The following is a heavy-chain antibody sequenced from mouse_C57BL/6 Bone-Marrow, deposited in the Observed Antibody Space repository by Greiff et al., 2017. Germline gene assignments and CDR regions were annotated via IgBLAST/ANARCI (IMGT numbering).Heavy chain of an antibody. CDR1: GFTFSSYA. D-gene: IGHD2-3*01. J-gene: IGHJ2*01. CDR2: ISDGGSYT. CDR3: ARDESDGYFYFDY. Sequence: EVMLMESGGGLVKPGGSLKLSCAASGFTFSSYAMSWVRQTPEKRLAWVATISDGGSYTYYPDNVKGRFTISRDNAKNNLYLQMSHLKSEDTAMYYCARDESDGYFYFDYWGQGTTLTVSS. V-gene: IGHV5-4*01.